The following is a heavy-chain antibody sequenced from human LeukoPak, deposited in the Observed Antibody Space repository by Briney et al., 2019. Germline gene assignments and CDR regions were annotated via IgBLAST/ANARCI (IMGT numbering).Heavy chain of an antibody. CDR3: AKVPFDWISSTNYYYYMDV. V-gene: IGHV3-23*01. J-gene: IGHJ6*03. CDR2: ISGTSGST. Sequence: GGSLRLSCAASGFTFSSYWMSWVRQAPGKGLEWVSSISGTSGSTFYADSVQGRFTNSRDNSKNTLYLQMNSLRAEDTAVYYCAKVPFDWISSTNYYYYMDVWGKGTTVTVSS. D-gene: IGHD3-9*01. CDR1: GFTFSSYW.